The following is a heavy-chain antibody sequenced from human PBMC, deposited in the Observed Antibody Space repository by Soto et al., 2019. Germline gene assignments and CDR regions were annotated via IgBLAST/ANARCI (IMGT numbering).Heavy chain of an antibody. V-gene: IGHV4-39*01. CDR2: IYYSGST. J-gene: IGHJ4*02. Sequence: QLQLQESGPGLVKPSETLSLTCTVSGGSISSSSYYWGWIRQPPGKGLAWIGSIYYSGSTYYNPSLKSRVPISVDTSKNQFSLKLSSVTAADTAVYYCARQEDGIDYWGQGTLVTVSS. CDR1: GGSISSSSYY. CDR3: ARQEDGIDY.